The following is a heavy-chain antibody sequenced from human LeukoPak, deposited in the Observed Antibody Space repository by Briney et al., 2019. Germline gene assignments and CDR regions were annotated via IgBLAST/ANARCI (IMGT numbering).Heavy chain of an antibody. Sequence: PGRSLRLSCAASGFTFDDYAMHWVRQAPGKGLEWVSGISWNSGSIGYADSVKGRFTISRDNAKNSLYLQMNSLRAEDMALYYCAKEGPCGKNLRSDFWSGKASYLDYWGQGTLVTVSS. V-gene: IGHV3-9*03. CDR2: ISWNSGSI. CDR3: AKEGPCGKNLRSDFWSGKASYLDY. CDR1: GFTFDDYA. J-gene: IGHJ4*02. D-gene: IGHD3-3*01.